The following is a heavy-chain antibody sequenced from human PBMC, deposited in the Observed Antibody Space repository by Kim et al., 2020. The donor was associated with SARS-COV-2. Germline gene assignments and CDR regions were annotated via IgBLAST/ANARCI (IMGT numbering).Heavy chain of an antibody. V-gene: IGHV3-30*18. Sequence: GGSLRLSCAASGFTFSSYGMHWVRQAPGKGLEWVAVISYDGSNKYYADSVKGRFTISRDNSKNTLYLQINSLRAEDTAVYYCAKDMHLSSGWSYYYYYYGMDVWGQGTTVTVSS. D-gene: IGHD6-19*01. CDR1: GFTFSSYG. CDR3: AKDMHLSSGWSYYYYYYGMDV. J-gene: IGHJ6*02. CDR2: ISYDGSNK.